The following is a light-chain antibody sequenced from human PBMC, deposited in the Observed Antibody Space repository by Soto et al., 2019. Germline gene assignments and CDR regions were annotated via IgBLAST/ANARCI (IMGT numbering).Light chain of an antibody. V-gene: IGLV2-8*01. CDR3: YSYAGSHNV. Sequence: LTRPHTATGYTGQSVTICFTGTSSDVFGYNYVSWYQQHPGRAPRLMIYEVNKRPSGVPDRFSGSKSGDTASLTVSGLQAEDEADYYCYSYAGSHNVFVTGTKVIVL. CDR1: SSDVFGYNY. J-gene: IGLJ1*01. CDR2: EVN.